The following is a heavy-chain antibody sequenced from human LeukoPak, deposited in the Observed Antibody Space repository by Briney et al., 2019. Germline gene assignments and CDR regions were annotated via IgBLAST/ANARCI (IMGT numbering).Heavy chain of an antibody. J-gene: IGHJ1*01. V-gene: IGHV3-66*01. D-gene: IGHD3-10*01. Sequence: GGSLRLSCEASGFTVSSNFMGWVRQTPEKGLEWVSLIYSGGSTCYADSVKGRFTISRDNSKNTLHLQMNSLRAEDTAVYYCARDTDYYGSGRHGYFDHWGQGTLVTVSS. CDR1: GFTVSSNF. CDR2: IYSGGST. CDR3: ARDTDYYGSGRHGYFDH.